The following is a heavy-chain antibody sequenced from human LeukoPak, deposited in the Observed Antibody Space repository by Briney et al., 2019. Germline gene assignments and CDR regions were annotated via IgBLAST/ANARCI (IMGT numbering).Heavy chain of an antibody. Sequence: SETLSLTCSVSGGSISGYYWSWIRQPAGRGLEWIGLIYTSGSANYNPSLKSRVTMSIDTSKNQFSLKLNSVTAADTAVYYCARRPGSSGYYWGQGTLVTVSS. D-gene: IGHD3-22*01. CDR1: GGSISGYY. V-gene: IGHV4-4*07. CDR2: IYTSGSA. J-gene: IGHJ4*02. CDR3: ARRPGSSGYY.